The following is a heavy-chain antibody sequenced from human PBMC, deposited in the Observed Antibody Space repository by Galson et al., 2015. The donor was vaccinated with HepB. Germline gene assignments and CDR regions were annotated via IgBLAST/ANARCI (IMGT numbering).Heavy chain of an antibody. CDR3: AKDGYCSGGSCAIFQH. V-gene: IGHV3-30*18. D-gene: IGHD2-15*01. J-gene: IGHJ1*01. Sequence: SLRLSCAASGFTFSSYGMHWVRQAPGKGLEWVAVISYDGSNKYYADSVKGRFTISRDNSKNTLYLQMNSLRAEDTAVYYCAKDGYCSGGSCAIFQHWGQGTLVTVSS. CDR1: GFTFSSYG. CDR2: ISYDGSNK.